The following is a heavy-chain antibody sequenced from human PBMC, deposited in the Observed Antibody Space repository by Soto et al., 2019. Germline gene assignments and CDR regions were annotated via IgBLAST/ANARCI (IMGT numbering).Heavy chain of an antibody. Sequence: GASVKVSCKASGYTLTSYYLHCVRQAPGQGPEWMGIINPSGGITNDAQKFQDRVTMTSDTSTSTVYMELSSLRSEDTAVYYCARGISTTRYYYYYGMDVWGQGTTVTVPS. V-gene: IGHV1-46*01. CDR2: INPSGGIT. J-gene: IGHJ6*02. CDR3: ARGISTTRYYYYYGMDV. D-gene: IGHD2-2*01. CDR1: GYTLTSYY.